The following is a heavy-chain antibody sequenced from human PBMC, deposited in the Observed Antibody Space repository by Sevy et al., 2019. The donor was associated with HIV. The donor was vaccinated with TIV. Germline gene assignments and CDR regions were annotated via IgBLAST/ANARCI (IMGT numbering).Heavy chain of an antibody. Sequence: GGSLRLSCAASGFTFSYYYMNWVRQAPGKGLEWVSILYSGGSTYYAASVKGRFAVSRDNSKNTLYLQMNSLRAEDTAVYYCARAGTGSYRAYFDYWGQGTLVTVSS. CDR2: LYSGGST. CDR3: ARAGTGSYRAYFDY. CDR1: GFTFSYYY. V-gene: IGHV3-53*01. J-gene: IGHJ4*02. D-gene: IGHD1-26*01.